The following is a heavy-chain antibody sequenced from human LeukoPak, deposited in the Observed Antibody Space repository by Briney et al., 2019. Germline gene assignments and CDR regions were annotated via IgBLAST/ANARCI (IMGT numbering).Heavy chain of an antibody. CDR3: ARGSIGAPHHFDY. CDR1: GYTFNTYG. D-gene: IGHD3-10*01. V-gene: IGHV7-4-1*02. CDR2: INTNTGNP. Sequence: ASVKVYCKASGYTFNTYGMNWVRQAPGQGLEWMGWINTNTGNPTYAQGFTGRFVFSLDTSVSTAYLQISSLKAEDTAVYYCARGSIGAPHHFDYWGQGTLVTVSS. J-gene: IGHJ4*02.